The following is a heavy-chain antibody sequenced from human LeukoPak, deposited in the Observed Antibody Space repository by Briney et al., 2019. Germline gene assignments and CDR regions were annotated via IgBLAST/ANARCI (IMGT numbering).Heavy chain of an antibody. V-gene: IGHV3-23*01. Sequence: PGGSLRLSCAASGFTFSSYTMSWVRQAPGKGLEWVSTITTSDGNTYYADSVKGRFTVSRDNSKNTLYLQMNSLRAEDTAVYYCASGSAAGTDYWGQGTLVTVSS. CDR2: ITTSDGNT. D-gene: IGHD6-13*01. CDR3: ASGSAAGTDY. J-gene: IGHJ4*02. CDR1: GFTFSSYT.